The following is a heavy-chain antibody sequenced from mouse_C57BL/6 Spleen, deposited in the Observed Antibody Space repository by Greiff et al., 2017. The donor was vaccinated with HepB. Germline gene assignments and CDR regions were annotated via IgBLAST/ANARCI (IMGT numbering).Heavy chain of an antibody. CDR1: GFTFSDYG. V-gene: IGHV5-17*01. D-gene: IGHD2-5*01. CDR3: ARAYYSNYAYYAMDY. Sequence: DVMLVESGGGLVKPGGSLKLSCAASGFTFSDYGMHWVRQAPEKGLEWVAYISSGSSTIYYADTVKGRFTISRDNAKNTLFLQMTSLRSEDTAMYYCARAYYSNYAYYAMDYWGQGTSVTVSS. J-gene: IGHJ4*01. CDR2: ISSGSSTI.